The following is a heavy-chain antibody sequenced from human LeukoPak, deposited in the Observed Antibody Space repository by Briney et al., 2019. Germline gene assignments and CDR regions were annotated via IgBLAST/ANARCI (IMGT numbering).Heavy chain of an antibody. Sequence: GGSLRLSCAASGFTFSSYSMNWVRQAPGKGLEWVSAISGSGGSTYYADSVKGRFTISRDNSKNTLYLQMNSLRAEDTAVYYCAKAPGYYPAEYFQHWGQGTLVTVSS. CDR3: AKAPGYYPAEYFQH. J-gene: IGHJ1*01. CDR2: ISGSGGST. D-gene: IGHD3-10*01. CDR1: GFTFSSYS. V-gene: IGHV3-23*01.